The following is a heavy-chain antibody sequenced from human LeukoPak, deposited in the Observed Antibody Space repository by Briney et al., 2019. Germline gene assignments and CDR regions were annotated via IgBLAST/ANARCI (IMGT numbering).Heavy chain of an antibody. J-gene: IGHJ5*02. Sequence: RASVKVSCKASGYTFTGYYMHWVRQAPGQGLEWMGWINPNSGGTNYAQKFQGRVTMTRDTSISTAYMELSRLRSDDTAVYYCARESRYGSGSYWFDPWGQGTLVTVSS. CDR2: INPNSGGT. V-gene: IGHV1-2*02. CDR3: ARESRYGSGSYWFDP. D-gene: IGHD3-10*01. CDR1: GYTFTGYY.